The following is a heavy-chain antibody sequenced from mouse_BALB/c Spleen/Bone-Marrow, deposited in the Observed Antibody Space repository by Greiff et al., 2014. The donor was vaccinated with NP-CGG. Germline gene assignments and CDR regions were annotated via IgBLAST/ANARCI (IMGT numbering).Heavy chain of an antibody. CDR1: GYIFTDYN. CDR2: IHPNYGST. V-gene: IGHV1-18*01. D-gene: IGHD4-1*01. Sequence: VQLQQSGAELVKPGASVKISCKAFGYIFTDYNMDWVKQSHGKSLEWIGDIHPNYGSTSYNQKFRGKATLTVDKSSSTAYMEVRSLTSEDTAVYYCARGTGYAMDYWGQGTSVTVSS. CDR3: ARGTGYAMDY. J-gene: IGHJ4*01.